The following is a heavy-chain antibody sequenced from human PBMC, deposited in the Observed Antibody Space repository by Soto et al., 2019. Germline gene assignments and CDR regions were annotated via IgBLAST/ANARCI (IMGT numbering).Heavy chain of an antibody. J-gene: IGHJ6*04. CDR1: GYTFTSYY. D-gene: IGHD3-22*01. CDR2: INPSGGST. CDR3: ASGRHDSSGYYGTLGMDV. Sequence: ASVKVSCKASGYTFTSYYMHWVRQAPGQGLEWMGIINPSGGSTSYAQKFQGRVTMTRDTSTSTVYMELSSLRSEDTAVYYCASGRHDSSGYYGTLGMDVWGKGTTVTVS. V-gene: IGHV1-46*01.